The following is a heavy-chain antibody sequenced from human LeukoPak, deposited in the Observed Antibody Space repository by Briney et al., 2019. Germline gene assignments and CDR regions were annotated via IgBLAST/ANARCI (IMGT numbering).Heavy chain of an antibody. CDR3: ARTTTRYNWNALDY. CDR2: IYYSGST. CDR1: GGSISSYY. Sequence: PSETLSLTCTVSGGSISSYYWSWIRQPPGKGLEWIGYIYYSGSTNYNPSLKSRVTISVDTSKNQFSLKLCSVTAADTAVYYCARTTTRYNWNALDYWGQGTLVTVSS. V-gene: IGHV4-59*01. D-gene: IGHD1-1*01. J-gene: IGHJ4*02.